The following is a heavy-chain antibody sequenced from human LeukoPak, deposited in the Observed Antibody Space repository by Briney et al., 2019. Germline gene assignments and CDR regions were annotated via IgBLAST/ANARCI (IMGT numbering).Heavy chain of an antibody. CDR1: GLTFSNYA. J-gene: IGHJ6*02. CDR3: ARGLRDRYGMDV. CDR2: IHRDGNNI. Sequence: QTGGSLRLSCADSGLTFSNYAMSWVRQAPGKGLEWVSGIHRDGNNINYAHFVQGRFTVSRDNAKNTLYLQMHSLRVEDTAMYYCARGLRDRYGMDVWGQGTTVTVSS. V-gene: IGHV3-74*01.